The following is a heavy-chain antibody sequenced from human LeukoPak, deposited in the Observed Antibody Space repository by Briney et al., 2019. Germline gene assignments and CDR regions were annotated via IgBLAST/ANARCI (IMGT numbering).Heavy chain of an antibody. V-gene: IGHV5-51*01. CDR1: GYSFTSYW. CDR3: ARPTPYYDYVWGSYRQYYFDY. Sequence: GESLKISCKGSGYSFTSYWIGWVRQLPGKGLEWMGIIYPGDSDTRYSPSFQGQVTISADKSISTAYLQWSSLKASDTAMYYCARPTPYYDYVWGSYRQYYFDYWCQGTLVTVSS. CDR2: IYPGDSDT. J-gene: IGHJ4*02. D-gene: IGHD3-16*02.